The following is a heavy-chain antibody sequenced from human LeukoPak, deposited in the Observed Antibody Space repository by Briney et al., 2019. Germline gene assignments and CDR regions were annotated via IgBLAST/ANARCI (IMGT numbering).Heavy chain of an antibody. V-gene: IGHV4-59*01. Sequence: SETLSLTCTISGGSIRSYYWSWIRQPPGKGLEWIGYISYSGSTNYNPSLQSRVTISVDTSKNHFSLKLTSVTAADTAVYYCARAPGAVDAFDVWGQGTMVTVSS. CDR2: ISYSGST. CDR1: GGSIRSYY. D-gene: IGHD4/OR15-4a*01. CDR3: ARAPGAVDAFDV. J-gene: IGHJ3*01.